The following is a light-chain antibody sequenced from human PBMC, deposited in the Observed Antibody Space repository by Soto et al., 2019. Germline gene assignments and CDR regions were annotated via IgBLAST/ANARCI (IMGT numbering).Light chain of an antibody. CDR2: GAS. CDR1: QSVYST. J-gene: IGKJ4*01. V-gene: IGKV3-15*01. Sequence: EIVMTQSPATLSVSPGERATLSCRASQSVYSTLAWYQQKPGQAPRLLIYGASTRATGIPARVSGTGSATEFTLTLSSLQSEDSAVYYCQQYDKWPLTFGGGTKVEIK. CDR3: QQYDKWPLT.